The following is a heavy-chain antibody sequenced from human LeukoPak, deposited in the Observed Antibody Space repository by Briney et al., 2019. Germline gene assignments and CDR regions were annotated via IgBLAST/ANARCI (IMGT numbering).Heavy chain of an antibody. V-gene: IGHV3-30-3*01. D-gene: IGHD3-22*01. Sequence: PGGSLRLSCAASGFTFSSFVMHWVRQAPGKGLEWVAVISHVGSNKYYADSVQGRFSISRDNSKNTLYLQMNSLRAEDTAVYYCARGGRGYYDSSGYYPDYWGQGTLVTVSS. CDR1: GFTFSSFV. CDR3: ARGGRGYYDSSGYYPDY. J-gene: IGHJ4*02. CDR2: ISHVGSNK.